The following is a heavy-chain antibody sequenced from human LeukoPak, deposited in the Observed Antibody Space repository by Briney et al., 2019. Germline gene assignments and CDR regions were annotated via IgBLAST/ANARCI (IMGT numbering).Heavy chain of an antibody. D-gene: IGHD6-19*01. CDR2: INPSGGST. CDR1: GYTFTSYY. V-gene: IGHV1-46*01. CDR3: ATDRYSSGWC. J-gene: IGHJ4*02. Sequence: ASVKVSCKASGYTFTSYYMHWVRQAPGQGLEWMGIINPSGGSTSYAQKFQGRVTMTEDTSTDTAYMELSSLRSEDTAVYYCATDRYSSGWCWGQGTLVTVSS.